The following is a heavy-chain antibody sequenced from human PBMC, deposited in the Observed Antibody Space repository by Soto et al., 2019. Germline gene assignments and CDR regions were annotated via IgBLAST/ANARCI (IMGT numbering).Heavy chain of an antibody. V-gene: IGHV3-74*01. CDR2: INSDGSST. CDR1: GFTFSSYW. CDR3: ARSEGPYAEFDY. Sequence: GGSLSLSCAASGFTFSSYWMHWVRPAPGKGLVWVSRINSDGSSTSYADSVKGRFTISRDNAKNTLYLQMNSLRAEDTAVYYCARSEGPYAEFDYWGQGTLVTDSS. J-gene: IGHJ4*02.